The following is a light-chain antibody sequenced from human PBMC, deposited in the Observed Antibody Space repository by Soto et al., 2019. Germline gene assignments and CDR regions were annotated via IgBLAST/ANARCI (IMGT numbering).Light chain of an antibody. J-gene: IGKJ1*01. Sequence: IQMTQSPSSLSASVGDRVTITCRASQSITIYLNWYQQKPGEAPNLLIFGASTLQSGVPSRFSGSGSGTDFTLTISSLQPEDFATYYCQQSYSTLWTFGQGPRWIS. CDR3: QQSYSTLWT. CDR2: GAS. CDR1: QSITIY. V-gene: IGKV1-39*01.